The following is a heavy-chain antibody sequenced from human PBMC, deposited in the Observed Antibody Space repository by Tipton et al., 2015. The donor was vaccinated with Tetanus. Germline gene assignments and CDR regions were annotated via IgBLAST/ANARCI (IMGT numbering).Heavy chain of an antibody. CDR2: INTHNGDP. Sequence: VQSGAEVKRPGASVKVSCKSSGYTFTGYDVSWVRQAPGQGLEWMGWINTHNGDPNYAQRFQGRVTMTTDTSTSTAYMELRGLRSEDTSVYYCGRGHDTDLCLFDYWGQGTLVTVSS. CDR3: GRGHDTDLCLFDY. CDR1: GYTFTGYD. J-gene: IGHJ4*02. V-gene: IGHV1-18*01. D-gene: IGHD3-22*01.